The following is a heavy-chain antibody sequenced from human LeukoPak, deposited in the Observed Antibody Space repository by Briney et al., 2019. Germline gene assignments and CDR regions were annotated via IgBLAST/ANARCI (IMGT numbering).Heavy chain of an antibody. CDR1: GGSISSSSYY. J-gene: IGHJ3*02. CDR3: ARLDSDAFDI. CDR2: IYYSGST. V-gene: IGHV4-39*07. D-gene: IGHD2-2*03. Sequence: PSETLSLTCTVSGGSISSSSYYWGWIRQPPGKGLEWIGSIYYSGSTYYNPSLKSRVTMSVDTSKNQFSLKLSSVTAADTAVYYCARLDSDAFDIWGQGTMVTVSS.